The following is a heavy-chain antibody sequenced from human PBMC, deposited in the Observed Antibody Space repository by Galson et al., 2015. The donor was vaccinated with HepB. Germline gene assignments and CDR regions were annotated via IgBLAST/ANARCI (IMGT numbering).Heavy chain of an antibody. CDR1: GFTFSGSA. J-gene: IGHJ2*01. Sequence: SLRLSCAASGFTFSGSAMHWVRQASGTGLEWVGRIETKTETYATAYSVSVKGRFTISRDDSENTAYLQMNSLKTEDTAVYYCARLRPGDWYFDLWGPGTLVTVSS. D-gene: IGHD1-26*01. CDR2: IETKTETYAT. V-gene: IGHV3-73*01. CDR3: ARLRPGDWYFDL.